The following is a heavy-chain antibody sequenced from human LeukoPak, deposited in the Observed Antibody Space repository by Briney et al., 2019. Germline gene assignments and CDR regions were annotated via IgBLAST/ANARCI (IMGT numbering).Heavy chain of an antibody. Sequence: TASETLSLTCTVSGGSISTYYWNWIRQPAGKGLEWIGRIYTGGYTNYNPSVKSRVTMSVDTSKNQFSLKLSSVTAADTAVYYCATDCSGSSCYPAGFDYWGQGTLVTVSS. CDR2: IYTGGYT. D-gene: IGHD2-15*01. J-gene: IGHJ4*02. CDR1: GGSISTYY. V-gene: IGHV4-4*07. CDR3: ATDCSGSSCYPAGFDY.